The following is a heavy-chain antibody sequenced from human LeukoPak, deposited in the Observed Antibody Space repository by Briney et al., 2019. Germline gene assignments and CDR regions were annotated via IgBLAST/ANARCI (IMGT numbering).Heavy chain of an antibody. CDR2: INHSGST. Sequence: KPSETLSLTCAVYGGSFSGYYWSWIRQPPGKGLEWIGEINHSGSTNYNPSLKSRVTISVDTSKNQFSLKLSSVTAADTAVYYCARYYDCGGDCYSEYWGQGTLVTVSS. V-gene: IGHV4-34*01. CDR1: GGSFSGYY. CDR3: ARYYDCGGDCYSEY. J-gene: IGHJ4*02. D-gene: IGHD2-21*02.